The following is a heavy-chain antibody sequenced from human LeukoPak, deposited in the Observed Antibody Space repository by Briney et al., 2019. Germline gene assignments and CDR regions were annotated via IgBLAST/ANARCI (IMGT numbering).Heavy chain of an antibody. Sequence: SETLSLTCTVSGGSISSSSYYWGWIRQPPGKGLEWIGSIYYSGSTYYNPSLKSRVTISVDTSKNQFSLKLSSVTAADTAVYYCARGNSIAAGDAFDIWGQGTMVTVSS. J-gene: IGHJ3*02. CDR1: GGSISSSSYY. CDR2: IYYSGST. D-gene: IGHD6-6*01. V-gene: IGHV4-39*07. CDR3: ARGNSIAAGDAFDI.